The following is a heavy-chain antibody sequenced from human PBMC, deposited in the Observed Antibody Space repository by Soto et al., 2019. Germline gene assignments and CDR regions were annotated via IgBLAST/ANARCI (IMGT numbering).Heavy chain of an antibody. J-gene: IGHJ4*02. CDR2: IIPAVGTA. CDR3: ARLGQGFFDY. Sequence: QVQLVQSGAEVKKPGSSVKVSCKASGGTFSSYAISWVRQAPGQGLEWMGSIIPAVGTADYAQKFQGRVTITADESARTAYMEASSLTSEDTAVYYCARLGQGFFDYWGQGTLVTVSS. D-gene: IGHD7-27*01. V-gene: IGHV1-69*18. CDR1: GGTFSSYA.